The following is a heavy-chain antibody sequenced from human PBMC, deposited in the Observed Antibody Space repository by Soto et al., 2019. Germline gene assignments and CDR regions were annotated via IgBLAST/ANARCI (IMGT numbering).Heavy chain of an antibody. CDR3: ARRPDAFDI. CDR1: GSTFPDFT. Sequence: PGGSVRLSCAGSGSTFPDFTMTWGRQAPGKGLEWVSAISGDGLSTYYAGSVKGRFTISRDNSKTTLYLQMNSLRAEDTAVYYCARRPDAFDIWGRGTMVTVSS. CDR2: ISGDGLST. J-gene: IGHJ3*02. V-gene: IGHV3-23*01.